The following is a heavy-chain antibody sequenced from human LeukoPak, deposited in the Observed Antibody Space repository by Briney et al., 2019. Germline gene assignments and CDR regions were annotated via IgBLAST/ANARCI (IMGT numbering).Heavy chain of an antibody. Sequence: SETLSLTCTVSGYSISSGYFWGWIRQPPGKGLEWIGSIYHRGSTYYNPSLKSRVTISVDTSKNQFSLKLSSVTAADTAVYYCARDLTFAVATPIGYDYWGQGTLVTVSS. J-gene: IGHJ4*02. CDR2: IYHRGST. CDR1: GYSISSGYF. CDR3: ARDLTFAVATPIGYDY. D-gene: IGHD4-23*01. V-gene: IGHV4-38-2*02.